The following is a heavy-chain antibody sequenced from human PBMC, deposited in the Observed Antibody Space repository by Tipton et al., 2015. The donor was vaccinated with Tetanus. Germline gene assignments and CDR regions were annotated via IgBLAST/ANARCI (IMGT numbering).Heavy chain of an antibody. D-gene: IGHD3-3*01. V-gene: IGHV4-39*01. CDR2: IYESGDT. CDR1: GASIRGGTFY. CDR3: ARHQSGYFTPFDY. Sequence: TLSLTCTVSGASIRGGTFYWGWIRQHPGKGLEWIGSIYESGDTYYIPSLKSRVTISVDTSTNQFSLTLNSMAAADTGVYYCARHQSGYFTPFDYWGQGNLVTVSS. J-gene: IGHJ4*02.